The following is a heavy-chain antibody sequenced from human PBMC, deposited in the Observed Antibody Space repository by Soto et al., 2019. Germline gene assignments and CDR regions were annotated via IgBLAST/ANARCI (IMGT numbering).Heavy chain of an antibody. CDR2: MYNTGST. CDR1: GGSISRYY. V-gene: IGHV4-59*01. D-gene: IGHD2-21*02. J-gene: IGHJ6*02. CDR3: ARDLWGYCGTDCYPLDV. Sequence: SETLSLTCTVSGGSISRYYWSWIRQPPGKGLEWIGYMYNTGSTVYNPSFKSRVTISVDTSKNQFSLKLNSVTTADTAVYYCARDLWGYCGTDCYPLDVWGQGTTVTVSS.